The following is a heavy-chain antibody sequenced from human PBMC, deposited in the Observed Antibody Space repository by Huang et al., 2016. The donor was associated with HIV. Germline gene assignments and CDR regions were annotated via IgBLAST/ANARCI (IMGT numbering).Heavy chain of an antibody. CDR2: IPHSGST. CDR1: GGSFSGYY. Sequence: QVQLHQWGAGLLKPSETLSLTCAVYGGSFSGYYWSWIRQPPGKGLEWMGEIPHSGSTNYNPALKSRVTISEETSKNQFSLKLSSVTAADTAVYYCARAPHYGSGSYYYWGQGTLVAVSS. D-gene: IGHD3-10*01. V-gene: IGHV4-34*01. CDR3: ARAPHYGSGSYYY. J-gene: IGHJ4*02.